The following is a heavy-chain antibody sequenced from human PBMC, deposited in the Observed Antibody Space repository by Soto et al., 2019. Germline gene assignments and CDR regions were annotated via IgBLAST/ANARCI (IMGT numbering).Heavy chain of an antibody. Sequence: ASVKVSCKASGYTFTNSGFSWVRQAPGQGLEWVGWIRVNNGDTHYAQKLQGRVTMTTDTSTSTAFMELRSLRSDDTAVYYCARDRNSSGWYNWFDPWGQGTLVTVS. CDR1: GYTFTNSG. CDR2: IRVNNGDT. V-gene: IGHV1-18*01. D-gene: IGHD6-19*01. CDR3: ARDRNSSGWYNWFDP. J-gene: IGHJ5*02.